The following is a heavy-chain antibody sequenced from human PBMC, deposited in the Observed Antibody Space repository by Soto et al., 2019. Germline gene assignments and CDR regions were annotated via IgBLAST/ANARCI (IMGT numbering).Heavy chain of an antibody. J-gene: IGHJ4*02. D-gene: IGHD3-9*01. Sequence: GGSLRLSCAASGFTFSSYWISWVRQAPGKGLEWVANIKQDGSEKYYVDSVKGRFTISRDNAKNSLYLQMNSLRAEDTAVYYCARGFSGGYDILTGYYTPNYFDYWGQGTLVTVSS. CDR1: GFTFSSYW. V-gene: IGHV3-7*03. CDR3: ARGFSGGYDILTGYYTPNYFDY. CDR2: IKQDGSEK.